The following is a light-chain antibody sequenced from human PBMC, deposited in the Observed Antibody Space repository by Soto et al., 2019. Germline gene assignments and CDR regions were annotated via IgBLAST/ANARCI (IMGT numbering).Light chain of an antibody. V-gene: IGKV3-20*01. CDR2: GAS. CDR1: QSVSSSY. Sequence: EIVLTQSPGTLSLSPGERATLSCRASQSVSSSYLAWYQQKPGQAPRLLIYGASSRATGIPDRFSGSGSGTDFTLTISRLEPEDFAVYYCQQSGSSWGLTFGGGTKVEIK. J-gene: IGKJ4*01. CDR3: QQSGSSWGLT.